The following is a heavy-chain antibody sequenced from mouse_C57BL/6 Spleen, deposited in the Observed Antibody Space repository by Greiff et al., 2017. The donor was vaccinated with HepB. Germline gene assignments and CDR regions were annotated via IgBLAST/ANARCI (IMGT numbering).Heavy chain of an antibody. J-gene: IGHJ2*01. CDR1: GFTFSDYG. CDR3: AKSHYYGSSYVGY. V-gene: IGHV5-17*01. Sequence: EVMLVESGGGLVKPGGSLKLSCAASGFTFSDYGMHWVRQAPEKGLEWVAYISSGSSTIYYADTVKGRFTISRDNAKNTLFLQITSLRSEDTAMYYCAKSHYYGSSYVGYWGQGTTLTVSS. CDR2: ISSGSSTI. D-gene: IGHD1-1*01.